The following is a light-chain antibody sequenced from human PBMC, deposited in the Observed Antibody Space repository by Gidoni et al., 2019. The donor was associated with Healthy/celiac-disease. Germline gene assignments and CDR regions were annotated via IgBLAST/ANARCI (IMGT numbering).Light chain of an antibody. V-gene: IGLV3-9*01. CDR2: RDS. CDR1: NIGSKN. CDR3: QVWDSSRVV. Sequence: SSELTQPLSVSVALGQTARITCGGNNIGSKNVHWYQQKPGQAPVLVIYRDSNRPSGIPERVSGSNSGNTATLTISRAQAGDEADYYCQVWDSSRVVFGGGTKLTVL. J-gene: IGLJ2*01.